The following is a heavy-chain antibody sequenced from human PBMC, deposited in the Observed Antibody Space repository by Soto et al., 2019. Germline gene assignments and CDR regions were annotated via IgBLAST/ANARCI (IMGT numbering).Heavy chain of an antibody. Sequence: PGGSLRLSCAASGFTFSSYAMSWVRQAPGKGLEWVSAISGSGGSTYYADSVKGRFTISRDNSKNTLYLQMNSLRAEDTAVYYCAIDRGLRYFDGPTTNDYWGQGTLVTVSS. V-gene: IGHV3-23*01. CDR3: AIDRGLRYFDGPTTNDY. J-gene: IGHJ4*02. D-gene: IGHD3-9*01. CDR2: ISGSGGST. CDR1: GFTFSSYA.